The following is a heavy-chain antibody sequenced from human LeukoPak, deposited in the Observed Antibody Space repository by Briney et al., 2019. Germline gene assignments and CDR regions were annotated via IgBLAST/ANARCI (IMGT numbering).Heavy chain of an antibody. CDR1: RGPISPYY. J-gene: IGHJ5*02. V-gene: IGHV4-59*01. CDR3: ARGHDFYGSGRQSWFDP. D-gene: IGHD3-10*01. Sequence: SETLSLTCTVSRGPISPYYWTWIRQPPGKGLEWIGYIYYSGSTNYNPSLKSRITISVDTSKNQFSLKLSSVTAADTAVYYCARGHDFYGSGRQSWFDPWGQGILVTVSS. CDR2: IYYSGST.